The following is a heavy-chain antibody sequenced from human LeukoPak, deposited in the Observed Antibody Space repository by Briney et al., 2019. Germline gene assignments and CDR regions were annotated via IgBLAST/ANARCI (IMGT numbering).Heavy chain of an antibody. D-gene: IGHD3-16*01. V-gene: IGHV6-1*01. CDR2: AYYRSKWYD. Sequence: SQTLSLTCAISGDSVSSNSAAWNWIRQSPSRGLEWLGRAYYRSKWYDDYTVSVKSRISINPDTSKNQFSLQLKSVTPEDTAVYYCARFDYGAPDYWGQGTLVTVSS. J-gene: IGHJ4*02. CDR3: ARFDYGAPDY. CDR1: GDSVSSNSAA.